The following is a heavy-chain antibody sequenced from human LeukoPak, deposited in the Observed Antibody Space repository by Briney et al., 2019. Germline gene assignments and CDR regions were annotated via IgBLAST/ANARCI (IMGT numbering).Heavy chain of an antibody. Sequence: GGSLRLSCAASGFTFSSYGMNWVRQAPGRGLEWVGFIRSKAYGGATEYAASMKGRFTISRDDSKSIAYLQMNSLKTEDTAVYYCIREPGYFFDYWGQGTLVTVSS. CDR3: IREPGYFFDY. J-gene: IGHJ4*02. V-gene: IGHV3-49*04. CDR1: GFTFSSYG. CDR2: IRSKAYGGAT. D-gene: IGHD6-13*01.